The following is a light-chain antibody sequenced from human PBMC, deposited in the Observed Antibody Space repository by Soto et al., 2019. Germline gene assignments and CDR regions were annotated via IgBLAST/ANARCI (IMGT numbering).Light chain of an antibody. J-gene: IGKJ1*01. Sequence: DIVLTQSPGTLSLSPGERATLSCRASQSVNSNYLAWYQQKPGQAPRLLFYHGSTRATGIPDRFSGSGSGTDFTLTISRLEPEDFAVYYCQKYGLSPKTFGQGTKVEVK. CDR1: QSVNSNY. CDR3: QKYGLSPKT. V-gene: IGKV3-20*01. CDR2: HGS.